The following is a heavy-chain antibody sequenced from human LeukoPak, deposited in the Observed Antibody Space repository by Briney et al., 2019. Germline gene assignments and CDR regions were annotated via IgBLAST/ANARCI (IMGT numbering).Heavy chain of an antibody. J-gene: IGHJ4*02. Sequence: SGTLSLTCAVYGGSFSGYYWSRIRQPPGKGLEWIGEINHSGSTNYNPSLKSRVTISVDTSKNQFSLKLSSVTAADTAVYYCARGREWYGSSDPLLPFDYWGQGTLVTVSS. V-gene: IGHV4-34*01. CDR3: ARGREWYGSSDPLLPFDY. CDR1: GGSFSGYY. CDR2: INHSGST. D-gene: IGHD3-22*01.